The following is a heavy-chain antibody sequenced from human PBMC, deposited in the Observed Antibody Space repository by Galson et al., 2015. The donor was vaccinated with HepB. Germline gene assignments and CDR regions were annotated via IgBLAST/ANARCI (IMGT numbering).Heavy chain of an antibody. J-gene: IGHJ5*02. D-gene: IGHD6-6*01. Sequence: SLRLSCAASGFTFSSYAMNWVRQAPGKGLEWVAVIWYDGDNKDYADSVRGRFTISRDNSKNTLYLQMNSLRAEDTAMYYCARDAIAARPGWFDPWGRGTLVTISS. CDR3: ARDAIAARPGWFDP. CDR1: GFTFSSYA. CDR2: IWYDGDNK. V-gene: IGHV3-33*08.